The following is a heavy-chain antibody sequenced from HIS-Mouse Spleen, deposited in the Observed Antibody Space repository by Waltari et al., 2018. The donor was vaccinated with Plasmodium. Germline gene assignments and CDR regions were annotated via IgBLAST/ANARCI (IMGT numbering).Heavy chain of an antibody. CDR1: GGSISSSY. D-gene: IGHD2-8*02. V-gene: IGHV4-59*01. Sequence: QVQLQESGPGLVKPSETLSLTCTVSGGSISSSYWSWIRPPPGKGLEWIGYIYYGGSTNYNPPLKSRVTISVDTSKNQFSLKLSSVTAADTAVYYCARGTARNWYFDLWGRGTLVTVSS. CDR2: IYYGGST. J-gene: IGHJ2*01. CDR3: ARGTARNWYFDL.